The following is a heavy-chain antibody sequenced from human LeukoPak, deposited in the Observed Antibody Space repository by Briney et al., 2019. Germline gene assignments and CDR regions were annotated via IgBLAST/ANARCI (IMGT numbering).Heavy chain of an antibody. CDR1: GFTFSSYA. J-gene: IGHJ5*02. CDR3: ARVSKAANPTSDSPWFDP. CDR2: ITSSGYYT. V-gene: IGHV3-11*05. D-gene: IGHD2-15*01. Sequence: GGSLRLSCAASGFTFSSYAMTWIRQAPGKGREWVSYITSSGYYTNYGDSVKGRFTMSRDNAKKSLYLQMDSLRAEDTAVYYCARVSKAANPTSDSPWFDPWGQGTLVTVSS.